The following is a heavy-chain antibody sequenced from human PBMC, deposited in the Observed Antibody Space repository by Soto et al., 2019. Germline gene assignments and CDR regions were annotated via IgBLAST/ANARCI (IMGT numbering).Heavy chain of an antibody. V-gene: IGHV4-59*01. CDR2: IYHSGST. J-gene: IGHJ4*02. CDR3: ARKGKAAAAPWDY. D-gene: IGHD6-13*01. CDR1: GGSLTNNY. Sequence: SETLSLTCTVSGGSLTNNYWNWIRQTPGKGPEWVGSIYHSGSTNYNPSLKSRVTISVDTSKNQFALQLNSVTAADTAVYYCARKGKAAAAPWDYWGQGILVTVSS.